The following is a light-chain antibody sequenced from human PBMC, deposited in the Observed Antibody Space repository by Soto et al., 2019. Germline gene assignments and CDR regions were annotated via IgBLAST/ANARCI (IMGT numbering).Light chain of an antibody. CDR3: QLYGTSPKP. Sequence: DIVMTQSPLSLPVTPGEPASISRMSSQSLLHSNGYNYLAWYQQKPGQAPRLLIYAASTRATGIPDRFSGSGSGTDFTLSISRLEPEDFAVYYCQLYGTSPKPFGQGTKVDIK. J-gene: IGKJ1*01. V-gene: IGKV3-20*01. CDR1: QSLLHSNGYNY. CDR2: AAS.